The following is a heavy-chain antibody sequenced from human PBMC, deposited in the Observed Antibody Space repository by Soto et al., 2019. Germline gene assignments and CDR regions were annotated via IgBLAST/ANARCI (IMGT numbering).Heavy chain of an antibody. CDR1: CGSISSSSYF. J-gene: IGHJ5*02. CDR2: IYYSGST. Sequence: SETLSLTCSVSCGSISSSSYFWGWLRQPPGKGLEWIGSIYYSGSTYYNPSLKSRVTVSVDTSKNQFSLKLSSVTAADTAVYYCARHPSDFWFDPWGQGTLVTVSS. D-gene: IGHD2-21*02. CDR3: ARHPSDFWFDP. V-gene: IGHV4-39*01.